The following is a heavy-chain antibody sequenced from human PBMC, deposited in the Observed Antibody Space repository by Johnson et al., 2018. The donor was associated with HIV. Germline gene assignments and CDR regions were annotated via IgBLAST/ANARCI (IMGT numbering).Heavy chain of an antibody. V-gene: IGHV3-23*04. Sequence: VQLVESGGDLVQPGGSLRLSCGASGFSVSNNFMSWVRQAPGKGLEWVSGISGAGGSRNYADSVKGRFTISRDNSKNTLYLQMNSLRDEDTAIYYCAKDLHYYDSSGFNDAFDIWGQGTMVAVSS. CDR1: GFSVSNNF. D-gene: IGHD3-22*01. J-gene: IGHJ3*02. CDR3: AKDLHYYDSSGFNDAFDI. CDR2: ISGAGGSR.